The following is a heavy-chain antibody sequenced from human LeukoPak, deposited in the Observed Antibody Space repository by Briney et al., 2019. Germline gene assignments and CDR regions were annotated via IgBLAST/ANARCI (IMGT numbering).Heavy chain of an antibody. Sequence: ASVKVSCKASGYTFTSYGISWVRQAPGQGLEWMGWISAYNGNTNYAQKLQGRVTMTTDTSTSTAYMELRSLRSDDTAVYYCARVHCSSTSCYPYYYYHGMDVWGQGTTVTVSS. V-gene: IGHV1-18*01. CDR1: GYTFTSYG. J-gene: IGHJ6*02. CDR3: ARVHCSSTSCYPYYYYHGMDV. D-gene: IGHD2-2*01. CDR2: ISAYNGNT.